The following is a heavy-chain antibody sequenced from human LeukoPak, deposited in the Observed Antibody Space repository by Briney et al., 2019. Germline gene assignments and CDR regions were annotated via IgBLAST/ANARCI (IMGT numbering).Heavy chain of an antibody. CDR1: GYTFTGYY. D-gene: IGHD3-3*01. V-gene: IGHV1-2*02. CDR2: INPNSGGT. Sequence: ASVKVSCKASGYTFTGYYMHWVRQAPGQGLEWMGWINPNSGGTNYAQKFQGRVTMTRDTSISTAYMELSRLRSDDTAVYYCARSNVRFLEWFLSSHFDYWGQGTLVTVSS. J-gene: IGHJ4*02. CDR3: ARSNVRFLEWFLSSHFDY.